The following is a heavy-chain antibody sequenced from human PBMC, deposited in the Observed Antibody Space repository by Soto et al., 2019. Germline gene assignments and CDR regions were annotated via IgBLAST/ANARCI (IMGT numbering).Heavy chain of an antibody. CDR2: INPVDGST. J-gene: IGHJ3*02. CDR1: GYTFTTYY. V-gene: IGHV1-46*01. CDR3: AREGLQGSSFDI. Sequence: QVQLVQSGAEVKKPGASVKVSCKASGYTFTTYYMHWVRQAPGQGLEWMGIINPVDGSTRNAQKFQGRITMTRDTSTSTVYMELSSLRSEDTAVYYCAREGLQGSSFDIWGQGPMVTVSS.